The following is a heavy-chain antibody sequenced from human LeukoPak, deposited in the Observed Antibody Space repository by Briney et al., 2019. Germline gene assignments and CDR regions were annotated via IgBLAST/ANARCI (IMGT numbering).Heavy chain of an antibody. Sequence: SETLSLTCTVSGGSISSYYWSWIRQPAGKGLEWIGRIYTSGSTNYNPSLKSRVTISVDTSKNQFSLKLSSVTAADTAVYYCARAETYYDFWSAEGGWFDPWGQGTLVTVSS. CDR3: ARAETYYDFWSAEGGWFDP. D-gene: IGHD3-3*01. CDR1: GGSISSYY. CDR2: IYTSGST. J-gene: IGHJ5*02. V-gene: IGHV4-4*07.